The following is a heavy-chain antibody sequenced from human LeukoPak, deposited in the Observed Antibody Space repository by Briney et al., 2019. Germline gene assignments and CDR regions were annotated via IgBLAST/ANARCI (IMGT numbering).Heavy chain of an antibody. Sequence: SETLSLTCTVSGGSISNYFWSWIRQPPGRGLEWIGYIDYRGTTNYNPSPKSRVTISVDTSKNQFSLKLTSVTAADTAVYYCARDRGAYGMDVWGQGTPVTVSS. CDR3: ARDRGAYGMDV. D-gene: IGHD3-10*01. CDR2: IDYRGTT. CDR1: GGSISNYF. V-gene: IGHV4-59*01. J-gene: IGHJ6*02.